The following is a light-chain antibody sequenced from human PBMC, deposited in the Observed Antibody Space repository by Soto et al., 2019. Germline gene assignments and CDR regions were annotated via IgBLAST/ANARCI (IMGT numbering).Light chain of an antibody. CDR1: SSNNGSNY. J-gene: IGLJ2*01. CDR2: RNN. V-gene: IGLV1-47*01. Sequence: QSVLPQPPSASGTPGQRGTISCAGSSSNNGSNYVYWYQQLPGTDPKLLIYRNNQLPSGVPDRVSGSTSGTSASLAISGLRSDDEADYYCAARDDSLRGPVFGGGTKVTVL. CDR3: AARDDSLRGPV.